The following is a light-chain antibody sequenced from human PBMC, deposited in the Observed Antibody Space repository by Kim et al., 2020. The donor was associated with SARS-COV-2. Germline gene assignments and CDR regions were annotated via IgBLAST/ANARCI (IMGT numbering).Light chain of an antibody. CDR1: QSVSSY. CDR2: DAS. Sequence: SPGERATISCRASQSVSSYLAWYQQKPGQAPRRLIYDASNRATGIPARFSGSGSGTDVTLTISSLEPEDFAVYYCQQRSNWPPLTFGGGTKVDIK. V-gene: IGKV3-11*01. CDR3: QQRSNWPPLT. J-gene: IGKJ4*01.